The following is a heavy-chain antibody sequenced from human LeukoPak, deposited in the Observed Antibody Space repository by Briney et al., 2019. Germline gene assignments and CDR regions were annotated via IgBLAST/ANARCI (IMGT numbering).Heavy chain of an antibody. Sequence: ASVKVSCKASGYTFTSYGISWVRQAPGQGLEWMGWISAYNGNTNYARKLQGRVTMTTDTSTSTAYMELRSLRSDDTAVYYCARDLGAAITPGYYYYYGMDVWGQGTTVTVSS. CDR1: GYTFTSYG. J-gene: IGHJ6*02. V-gene: IGHV1-18*01. D-gene: IGHD2-2*02. CDR2: ISAYNGNT. CDR3: ARDLGAAITPGYYYYYGMDV.